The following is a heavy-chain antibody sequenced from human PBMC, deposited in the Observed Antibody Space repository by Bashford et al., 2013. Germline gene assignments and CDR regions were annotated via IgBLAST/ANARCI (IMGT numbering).Heavy chain of an antibody. CDR1: GYTFTSYG. CDR2: ISAYNGNT. J-gene: IGHJ3*02. D-gene: IGHD3-10*01. CDR3: ARAFEGGGFDAFDI. V-gene: IGHV1-18*01. Sequence: VASVKVSCKASGYTFTSYGISWVRQAPGQGLEWMGWISAYNGNTNYAQKLQGRVTMTTDTSTSTAYMELRSLRSDDTAVYYCARAFEGGGFDAFDIVGPRDKWSPSPQ.